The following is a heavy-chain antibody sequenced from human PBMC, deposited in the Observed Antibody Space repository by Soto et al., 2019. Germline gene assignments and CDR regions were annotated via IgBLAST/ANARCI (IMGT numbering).Heavy chain of an antibody. V-gene: IGHV4-4*02. CDR3: ARGFSFSDNSDNDRIYFYYGLNV. J-gene: IGHJ6*02. CDR2: IYQSGIT. Sequence: SETLSLTCDVSGGSITTGHWWTCVRQSPGKGLEWIGEIYQSGITNYNPSLNSRLSISMDQSKNQFSLKLTSVTAADTALYFCARGFSFSDNSDNDRIYFYYGLNVWGQGTTVTVSS. CDR1: GGSITTGHW. D-gene: IGHD2-15*01.